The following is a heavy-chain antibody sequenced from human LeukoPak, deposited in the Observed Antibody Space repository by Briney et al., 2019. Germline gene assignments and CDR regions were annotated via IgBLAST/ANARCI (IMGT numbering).Heavy chain of an antibody. CDR2: INHSGST. V-gene: IGHV4-34*01. J-gene: IGHJ6*04. Sequence: PSETLSLTCAVYGGSFSGYYWSWIRQPPGKGLEWIGEINHSGSTNYNPSLKSRVTISVDTSKNQFSLKLSSVTAADTAVYYCARIGCSGGSCYLNYYYGMDVWGKGTTVTVSS. CDR3: ARIGCSGGSCYLNYYYGMDV. CDR1: GGSFSGYY. D-gene: IGHD2-15*01.